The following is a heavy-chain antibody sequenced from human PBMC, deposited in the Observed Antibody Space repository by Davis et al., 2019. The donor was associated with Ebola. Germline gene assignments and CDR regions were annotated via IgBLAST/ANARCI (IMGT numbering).Heavy chain of an antibody. CDR3: ARRRGYYYGAFDY. CDR1: GFTFHDYG. D-gene: IGHD3-22*01. CDR2: INWNGDSK. J-gene: IGHJ4*02. Sequence: PGGSLRLSCAASGFTFHDYGMNWVRQAPGKGLEWVSGINWNGDSKGYADSLKGRFTISRDNAKNSLFLQMNSLRAEDTALYYCARRRGYYYGAFDYWGQGTLVTVSS. V-gene: IGHV3-20*04.